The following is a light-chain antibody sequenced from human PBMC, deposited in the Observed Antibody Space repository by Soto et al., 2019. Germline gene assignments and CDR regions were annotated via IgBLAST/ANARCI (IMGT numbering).Light chain of an antibody. CDR2: DTS. V-gene: IGKV3-15*01. Sequence: ETVMTQSPGTLSVSLGERATLSCRASQSVSIHLAWYQQKPGQAPRLLIYDTSTRATGIPARFSGSGPGTEFTLTISSLQSEDFAVYYCQQYNNWPLTFGGGTKVDI. J-gene: IGKJ4*01. CDR1: QSVSIH. CDR3: QQYNNWPLT.